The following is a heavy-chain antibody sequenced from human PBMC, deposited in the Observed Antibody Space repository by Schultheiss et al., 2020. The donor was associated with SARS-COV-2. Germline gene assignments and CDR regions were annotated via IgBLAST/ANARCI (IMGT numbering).Heavy chain of an antibody. CDR3: AREEPIYGDYPYYYYYYGMDV. V-gene: IGHV3-9*01. D-gene: IGHD4-17*01. CDR2: ISWNSGSI. Sequence: SLKISCAASGFTFDDYAMHWVRQAPGKGLEWVSGISWNSGSIGYADSVKGRFTISRDNAKNSLYLQMNSLRAEDTAVYYCAREEPIYGDYPYYYYYYGMDVWGQGTTVTVSS. CDR1: GFTFDDYA. J-gene: IGHJ6*02.